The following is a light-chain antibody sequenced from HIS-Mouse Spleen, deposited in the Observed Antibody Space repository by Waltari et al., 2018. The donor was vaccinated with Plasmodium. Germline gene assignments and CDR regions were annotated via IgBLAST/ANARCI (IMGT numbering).Light chain of an antibody. J-gene: IGLJ3*02. V-gene: IGLV3-10*01. Sequence: SYELTQPPSVSVSPGQTASITCSGDKLGDKYHHWYKQKSGQAPVLVIYEDSKRPSGIPERFSGSSSGTMATLTISGAQVEDEADYYCYSTDSSGNHRVFGGGTKLTVL. CDR3: YSTDSSGNHRV. CDR1: KLGDKY. CDR2: EDS.